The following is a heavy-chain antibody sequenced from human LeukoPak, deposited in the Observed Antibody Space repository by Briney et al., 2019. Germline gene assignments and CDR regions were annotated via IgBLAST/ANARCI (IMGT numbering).Heavy chain of an antibody. CDR1: GFTFSSYG. V-gene: IGHV3-33*01. CDR3: ARGGGRSYSDAFDI. J-gene: IGHJ3*02. Sequence: PPGRSLRLSCAASGFTFSSYGMHWVRQAPGKGLEWVAVIWYDGSNKYYADSVKGRFTISRDIGRKALYLQMNSLRDEDTAVYYCARGGGRSYSDAFDIWGQGTVVTVSS. CDR2: IWYDGSNK. D-gene: IGHD1-26*01.